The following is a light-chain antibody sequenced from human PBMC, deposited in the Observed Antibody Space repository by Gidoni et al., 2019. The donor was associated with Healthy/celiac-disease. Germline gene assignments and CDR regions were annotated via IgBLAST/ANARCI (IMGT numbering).Light chain of an antibody. CDR1: QSVSSY. V-gene: IGKV3-11*01. CDR2: DAS. Sequence: EIVLTQSPATLSLPPGERATLSCRASQSVSSYLAWYQQKPGQAPRLLIYDASNRATGIPARFSGSGSGTDFTLTISSLGPEYFAVYYCQQRSNLLTFGGGTKVEIK. CDR3: QQRSNLLT. J-gene: IGKJ4*01.